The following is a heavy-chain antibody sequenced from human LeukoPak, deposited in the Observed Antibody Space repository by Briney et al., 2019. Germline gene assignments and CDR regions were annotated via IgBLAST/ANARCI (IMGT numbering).Heavy chain of an antibody. Sequence: ETLSLTWTLSGYSISSGYYWGWIRQPPGKGLEWIGSIYHSGTTYYHPSLKSRATISADTSKNQFSLKLSSVTAADTAVYYRAIRLKASGRVIDYWGQGTLGTVSS. J-gene: IGHJ4*02. D-gene: IGHD1-26*01. V-gene: IGHV4-38-2*02. CDR1: GYSISSGYY. CDR3: AIRLKASGRVIDY. CDR2: IYHSGTT.